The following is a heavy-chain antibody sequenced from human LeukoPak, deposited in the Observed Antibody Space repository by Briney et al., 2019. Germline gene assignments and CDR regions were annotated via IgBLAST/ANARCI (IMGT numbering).Heavy chain of an antibody. V-gene: IGHV1-69*13. CDR1: GGTFSSYA. CDR2: IIPIFGTA. CDR3: Y. D-gene: IGHD2-15*01. J-gene: IGHJ4*02. Sequence: EASVKVSCKASGGTFSSYAISWVRQAPGQGLEWMGGIIPIFGTANYAQKFTITVDEYTDVYYWASLEYYCSGGYSDFDYWGQGTLVTVSS.